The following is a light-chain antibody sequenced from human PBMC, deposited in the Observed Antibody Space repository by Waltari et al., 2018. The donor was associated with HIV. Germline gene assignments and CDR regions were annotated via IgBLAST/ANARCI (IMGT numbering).Light chain of an antibody. CDR3: QSYDSSLSGWV. Sequence: QSVLTQPPSTSGTPGQRVTISCFGSSSNIGSNYVYWYQQLPGTAPKLLIYGNSNRPSGVPDRFSGSKSGTSASLAITGLQAEDEADYYCQSYDSSLSGWVFGGGTKLTVL. V-gene: IGLV1-40*01. CDR1: SSNIGSNY. J-gene: IGLJ3*02. CDR2: GNS.